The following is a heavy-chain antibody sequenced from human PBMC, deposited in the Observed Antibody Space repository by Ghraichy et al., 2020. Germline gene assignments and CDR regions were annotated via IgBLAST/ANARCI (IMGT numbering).Heavy chain of an antibody. D-gene: IGHD5-18*01. V-gene: IGHV4-31*03. CDR3: ARWGTAMVTAFDY. J-gene: IGHJ4*02. CDR2: IYYSGST. Sequence: SETLSLTCTVSGGSISSGGYYWSWIRQHPGKGLEWIGYIYYSGSTYYNPSLKSRVTISVDTSKNQFSLKLSSVTAADTAVYYCARWGTAMVTAFDYWGQGTLVTVSS. CDR1: GGSISSGGYY.